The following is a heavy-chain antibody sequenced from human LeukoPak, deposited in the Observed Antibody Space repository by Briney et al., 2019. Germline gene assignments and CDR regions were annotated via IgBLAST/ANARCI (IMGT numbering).Heavy chain of an antibody. CDR2: VNPNSGGT. D-gene: IGHD6-19*01. V-gene: IGHV1-2*02. CDR1: GYTFTGYY. J-gene: IGHJ5*02. Sequence: ASVKVSCKASGYTFTGYYIHWVRQAPGQGLEWMGWVNPNSGGTKYAQKFQGRVTMTRDTSISTAYMGLSRLRSDDTAVYYCAKGRVVAGTKSLTYNWFDPWGQGTLVTVSS. CDR3: AKGRVVAGTKSLTYNWFDP.